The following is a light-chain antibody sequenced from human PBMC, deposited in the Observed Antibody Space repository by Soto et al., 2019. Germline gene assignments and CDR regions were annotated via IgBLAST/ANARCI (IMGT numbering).Light chain of an antibody. J-gene: IGKJ5*01. CDR1: QSVKTN. CDR2: GAS. Sequence: EIVMTQSPATLSATPGERATLSCRASQSVKTNLAWYQQHPGQAPRLHIYGASTRATGISPRFSGSGSGTDFTLTISSLQSEDFAMYYCQQYNLWPPITVGPGTRLEIK. V-gene: IGKV3-15*01. CDR3: QQYNLWPPIT.